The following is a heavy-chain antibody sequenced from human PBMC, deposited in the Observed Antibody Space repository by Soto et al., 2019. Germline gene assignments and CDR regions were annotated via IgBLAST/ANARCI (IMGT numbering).Heavy chain of an antibody. CDR1: GFPFSSYA. Sequence: GGSLRLSCAASGFPFSSYAMSWVRQAPGKGLEWVSAISGNGAETSYAASVRGRFTISRDNSRDTLYLQMNSLRAEDTAVYYCAREIPSYGARGMDVWGQGTTVTVSS. CDR2: ISGNGAET. CDR3: AREIPSYGARGMDV. J-gene: IGHJ6*02. D-gene: IGHD4-17*01. V-gene: IGHV3-23*01.